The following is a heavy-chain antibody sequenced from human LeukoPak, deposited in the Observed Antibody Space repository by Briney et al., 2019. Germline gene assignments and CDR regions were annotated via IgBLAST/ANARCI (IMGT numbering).Heavy chain of an antibody. V-gene: IGHV4-38-2*02. CDR3: AGTKRNYDSSGYAYYYYYYMDV. J-gene: IGHJ6*03. D-gene: IGHD3-22*01. Sequence: SETLSLTCTVSGYSISSGYYWGWIRQPPGKGLEWIGSIYHSGSTYYNPSLKGRVTISVDTSKNQFSLKLSSVTAADTAVYYCAGTKRNYDSSGYAYYYYYYMDVWGKGTTVTVSS. CDR1: GYSISSGYY. CDR2: IYHSGST.